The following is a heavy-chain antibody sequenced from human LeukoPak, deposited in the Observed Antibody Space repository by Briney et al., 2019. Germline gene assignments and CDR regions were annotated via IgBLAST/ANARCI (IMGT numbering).Heavy chain of an antibody. CDR1: GFTFDDYG. V-gene: IGHV3-20*04. CDR2: INWNGGST. D-gene: IGHD1-26*01. CDR3: ARGGGSYYHYYYMDV. J-gene: IGHJ6*03. Sequence: GGSLRLSCAASGFTFDDYGMSWVRQAPGKGLEWVSGINWNGGSTGYADSVKGRFTISRDNAKNSLYLQMNSLRAEDTALYYCARGGGSYYHYYYMDVWGKGTTVTVSS.